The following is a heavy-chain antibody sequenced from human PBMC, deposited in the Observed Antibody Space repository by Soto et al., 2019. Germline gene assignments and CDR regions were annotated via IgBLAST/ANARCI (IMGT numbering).Heavy chain of an antibody. D-gene: IGHD6-19*01. CDR1: GFTFSSYA. J-gene: IGHJ5*02. V-gene: IGHV3-23*01. CDR2: ISGSGGST. CDR3: AKDLISSWLPQGWFDP. Sequence: PGGSLRLSCAASGFTFSSYAMSWVRQAPGKGLEWVSAISGSGGSTYYADSVKGRFTISRDNSKNTLYLQMNSLRAEDTAVYYCAKDLISSWLPQGWFDPWGQGTLVTVSS.